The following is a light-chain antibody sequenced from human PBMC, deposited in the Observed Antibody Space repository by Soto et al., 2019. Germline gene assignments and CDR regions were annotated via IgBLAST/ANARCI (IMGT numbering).Light chain of an antibody. V-gene: IGKV3-20*01. CDR3: QHYGRAPWT. Sequence: EIVLTQSPGTLSLSPGERATLSCWASQSVSGNYLAWHQQKPGQAPGVLIYAVSKRAPGIPDRFSGSGSGTDFTLTINRLEPEDFAVYYCQHYGRAPWTFGQGTKVEF. CDR1: QSVSGNY. CDR2: AVS. J-gene: IGKJ1*01.